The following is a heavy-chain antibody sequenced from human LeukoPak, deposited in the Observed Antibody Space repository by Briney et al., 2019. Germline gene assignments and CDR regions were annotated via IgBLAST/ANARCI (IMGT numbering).Heavy chain of an antibody. CDR2: IYYSGST. Sequence: SETLSLTCTVSGGSISSYYWSWIRQHPGKGLEWIGYIYYSGSTYYNPSLKSRVTISVDTSKNQFSLKLSSVTAADTAVYYCARTGAYDFWSGYYRDYYGMDVWGQGTTVTVSS. J-gene: IGHJ6*02. CDR1: GGSISSYY. CDR3: ARTGAYDFWSGYYRDYYGMDV. V-gene: IGHV4-59*06. D-gene: IGHD3-3*01.